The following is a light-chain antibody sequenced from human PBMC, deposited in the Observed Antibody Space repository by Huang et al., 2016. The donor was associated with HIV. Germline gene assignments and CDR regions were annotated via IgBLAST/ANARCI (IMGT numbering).Light chain of an antibody. CDR2: DAS. Sequence: EIVLTQSPATLSLSPGERATLSCRARQRVSGLVAWYQQKPGQAPSLLIYDASHSATGIPARFRGSGSGKAFTLTVSSLEPEDFAIYYCQHRSNWPPSCTFGQGTKLEIK. J-gene: IGKJ2*02. CDR1: QRVSGL. CDR3: QHRSNWPPSCT. V-gene: IGKV3-11*01.